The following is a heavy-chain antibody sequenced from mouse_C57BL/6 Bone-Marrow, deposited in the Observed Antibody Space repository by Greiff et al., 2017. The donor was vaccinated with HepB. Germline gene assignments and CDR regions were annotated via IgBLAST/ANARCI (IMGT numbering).Heavy chain of an antibody. CDR3: ARDRFDYYFDY. D-gene: IGHD2-14*01. Sequence: EVQLVESGGDLVKPGGSLKLSCAASGFTFSTSGMSWVRQTPDKRLEWVAAINAGGTYTYYANSVRGRFTISRDTAKNTLFLLMSRLKSEDSAIYYCARDRFDYYFDYWGQGTTLTVSS. V-gene: IGHV5-6*01. CDR1: GFTFSTSG. CDR2: INAGGTYT. J-gene: IGHJ2*01.